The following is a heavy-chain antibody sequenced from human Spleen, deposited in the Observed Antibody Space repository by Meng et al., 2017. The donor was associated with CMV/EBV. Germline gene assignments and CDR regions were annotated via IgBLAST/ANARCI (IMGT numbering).Heavy chain of an antibody. CDR2: IYYSGST. V-gene: IGHV4-61*01. D-gene: IGHD6-19*01. Sequence: CSVSGGSVNSPNYYWSWIRQPPGKGLEWIGYIYYSGSTRYNPSLNSRLTISMDKSKNQFSLNLYSLTAADTALYYCAREWAGSSFDYWGQGALVTVSS. J-gene: IGHJ4*02. CDR1: GGSVNSPNYY. CDR3: AREWAGSSFDY.